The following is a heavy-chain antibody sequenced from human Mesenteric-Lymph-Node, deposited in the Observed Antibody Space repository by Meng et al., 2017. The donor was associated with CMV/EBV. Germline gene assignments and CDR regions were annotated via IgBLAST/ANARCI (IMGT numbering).Heavy chain of an antibody. CDR2: MSSSGTSL. D-gene: IGHD3-3*01. CDR1: GFMFSDYY. Sequence: GGSLRLSCEASGFMFSDYYMSWIRQAPGKGLEWLSYMSSSGTSLYYADSVRGRFTISRDNAQSSLYLHMNRLRVEDTAVYYCARVINDFWSGYYLYYFDYWGQGTLVTVSS. J-gene: IGHJ4*02. CDR3: ARVINDFWSGYYLYYFDY. V-gene: IGHV3-11*04.